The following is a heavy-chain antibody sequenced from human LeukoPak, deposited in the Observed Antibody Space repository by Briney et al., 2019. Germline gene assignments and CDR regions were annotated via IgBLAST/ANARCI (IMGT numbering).Heavy chain of an antibody. J-gene: IGHJ4*02. D-gene: IGHD6-19*01. Sequence: ASVKVSCKASGYTLTGHGISWVRQAPGQGLEWMGWISAYNGNTNYAQKLQGRVTMTTDTSTSTAYMELRSLRSDVTAVYYCAREYSSGWSGFDYWGQGTLVTVSS. CDR1: GYTLTGHG. V-gene: IGHV1-18*01. CDR2: ISAYNGNT. CDR3: AREYSSGWSGFDY.